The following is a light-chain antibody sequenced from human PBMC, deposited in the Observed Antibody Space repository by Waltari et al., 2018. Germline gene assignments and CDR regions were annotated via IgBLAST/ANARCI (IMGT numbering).Light chain of an antibody. CDR3: GTWDNSRKTWV. CDR2: ENN. J-gene: IGLJ3*02. Sequence: QSILTQPPSISAAPGQRVTISCSGGSTNIGENYVSWYQQLPGTAPNILLYENNKRPLGVLDRFTGSKSGTAATLGTTERRTGDEADYDCGTWDNSRKTWVFGGGTKLTVL. V-gene: IGLV1-51*02. CDR1: STNIGENY.